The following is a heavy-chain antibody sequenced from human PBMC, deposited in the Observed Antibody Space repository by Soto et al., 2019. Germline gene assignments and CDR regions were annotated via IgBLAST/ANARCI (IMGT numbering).Heavy chain of an antibody. CDR1: GFTFSSYA. CDR2: ISGSGGST. J-gene: IGHJ4*02. V-gene: IGHV3-23*01. CDR3: AKDPVTTPLTGDG. Sequence: GGSLRLSFAASGFTFSSYAMSGVRPAPGKGLEWGSAISGSGGSTYYADSVKGRFTISRDNAKNTLYLQMNSLRAEDTAVYYCAKDPVTTPLTGDGWGQGTLVTVSS. D-gene: IGHD7-27*01.